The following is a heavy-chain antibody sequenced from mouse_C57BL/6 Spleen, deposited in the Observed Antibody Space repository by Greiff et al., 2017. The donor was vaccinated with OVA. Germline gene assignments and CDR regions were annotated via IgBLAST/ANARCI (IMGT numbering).Heavy chain of an antibody. CDR2: IDPSDSYT. CDR1: GYTFTSYW. Sequence: VQLQQPGAELVMPGASVKLSCKASGYTFTSYWMHWVKQRPGQGLEWIGEIDPSDSYTNYNQKFKGKSTLTVDKSASTAYMQLSSLTSEDSAVDYCAKGSSPYYAMDYWGQGTSVTVSS. V-gene: IGHV1-69*01. J-gene: IGHJ4*01. CDR3: AKGSSPYYAMDY.